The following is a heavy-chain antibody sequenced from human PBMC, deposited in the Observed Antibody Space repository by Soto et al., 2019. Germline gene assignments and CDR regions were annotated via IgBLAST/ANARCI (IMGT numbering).Heavy chain of an antibody. V-gene: IGHV1-3*01. CDR2: INAGNGNT. CDR3: ARDFKIAALPRSHTNWFDP. CDR1: GYTFTSYA. J-gene: IGHJ5*02. D-gene: IGHD6-6*01. Sequence: ASVKVSCKASGYTFTSYAMHWVRQAPGQRLEWMGWINAGNGNTKYSQKLQGRVTITRDTSASTAYMELSSLRSEDTAVYYCARDFKIAALPRSHTNWFDPWGQGTLVTVSS.